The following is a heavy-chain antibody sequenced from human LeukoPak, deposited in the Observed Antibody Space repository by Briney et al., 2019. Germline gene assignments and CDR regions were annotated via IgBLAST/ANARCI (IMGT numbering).Heavy chain of an antibody. V-gene: IGHV4-30-2*01. CDR2: IYHSGST. J-gene: IGHJ5*02. CDR3: ARGGAYCSGGSCYWFDP. D-gene: IGHD2-15*01. CDR1: GGSISSGGYS. Sequence: SETLSLTCAVSGGSISSGGYSWSWLRQPPGKGLEWIGYIYHSGSTYYNPSLKSRVTISVDRSKNQFSLKLSSVTAADTAVYYCARGGAYCSGGSCYWFDPWGQGTLVTVSS.